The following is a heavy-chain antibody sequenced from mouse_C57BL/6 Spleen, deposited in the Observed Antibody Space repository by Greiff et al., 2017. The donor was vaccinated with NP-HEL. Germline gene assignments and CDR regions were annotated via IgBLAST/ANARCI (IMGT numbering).Heavy chain of an antibody. Sequence: ESGPGLVKPSQSLSLTCSVTGYSITSGYYWNWIRQFPGNKLEWMGYISYDGSNNYNPSLKNRISITRDTSKNQFFLKLNSVTTEDTATYYCARDLGNYFDYWGQGTTLTVSS. D-gene: IGHD4-1*01. V-gene: IGHV3-6*01. CDR3: ARDLGNYFDY. CDR2: ISYDGSN. J-gene: IGHJ2*01. CDR1: GYSITSGYY.